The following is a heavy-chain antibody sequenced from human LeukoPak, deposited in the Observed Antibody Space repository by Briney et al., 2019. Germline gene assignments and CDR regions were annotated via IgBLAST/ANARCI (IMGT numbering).Heavy chain of an antibody. D-gene: IGHD3-3*01. V-gene: IGHV3-23*01. CDR1: GFTFSSYA. J-gene: IGHJ4*02. CDR2: ISGSGGST. CDR3: AKANDFWSGYYGPDC. Sequence: GGSLRLSCAASGFTFSSYAMSWVRQAPGKGLEWVSAISGSGGSTYYADSVKGWFTISRDNSKNTLYLQMNSLRAEDTAVYYCAKANDFWSGYYGPDCWGQGTLVTVSS.